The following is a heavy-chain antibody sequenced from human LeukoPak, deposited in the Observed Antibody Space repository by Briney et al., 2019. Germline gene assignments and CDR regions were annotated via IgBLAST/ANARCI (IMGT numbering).Heavy chain of an antibody. V-gene: IGHV4-59*11. D-gene: IGHD6-13*01. Sequence: SETLSLTCTVSVGSISSHYWNWIRQPPGKGLEWIGDIYYSGSTSYNPSLESRVTISVDTSTNQFSLKLSSVTAADTAVYYCARRGSSSWYRWFDPWGQGTLVTVSS. J-gene: IGHJ5*02. CDR1: VGSISSHY. CDR3: ARRGSSSWYRWFDP. CDR2: IYYSGST.